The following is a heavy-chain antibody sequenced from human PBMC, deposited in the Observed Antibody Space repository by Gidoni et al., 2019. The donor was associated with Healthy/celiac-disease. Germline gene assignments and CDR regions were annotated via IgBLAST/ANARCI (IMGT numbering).Heavy chain of an antibody. D-gene: IGHD6-6*01. CDR3: ARSYSSSSGSFWFGVGENAFDI. J-gene: IGHJ3*02. V-gene: IGHV4-59*01. CDR1: GGSISSYY. Sequence: QVQLQESGPGLVKPSETLSLTCTVSGGSISSYYWSWIRQPPGKGLEWIGYIYYSGSTNYNPSLKSRVTISVDTSKNQFSLKLSSVTAADTAVYYCARSYSSSSGSFWFGVGENAFDIWGQGTMVTVSS. CDR2: IYYSGST.